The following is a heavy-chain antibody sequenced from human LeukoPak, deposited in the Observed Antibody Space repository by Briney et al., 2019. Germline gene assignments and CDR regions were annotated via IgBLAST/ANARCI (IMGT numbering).Heavy chain of an antibody. CDR3: ARQRRYYDNLFDY. V-gene: IGHV4-59*08. CDR1: GGSISSYY. J-gene: IGHJ4*02. D-gene: IGHD3-22*01. Sequence: SETLSLTCTVSGGSISSYYWSWIRQPPGKGLEWIGYIYYSGSTNHNPSLKSRVTISVDTSKNQFSLKLSSVTAADTAVYYCARQRRYYDNLFDYWGQGTLVTVSS. CDR2: IYYSGST.